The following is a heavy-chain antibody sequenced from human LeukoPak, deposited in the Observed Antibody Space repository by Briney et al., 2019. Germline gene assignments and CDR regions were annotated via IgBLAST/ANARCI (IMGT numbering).Heavy chain of an antibody. Sequence: SETLSLTCAVYGGSFSGYYWSWIRQPPGKGLEWIGEINHSGSTNYNPSLKSRVTISVDTSKNQFSLKLSSVTAADTAVYYCARGGSSSSSYYYYYYYMDVWGKGTTVTVSS. CDR1: GGSFSGYY. CDR2: INHSGST. CDR3: ARGGSSSSSYYYYYYYMDV. J-gene: IGHJ6*03. D-gene: IGHD6-6*01. V-gene: IGHV4-34*01.